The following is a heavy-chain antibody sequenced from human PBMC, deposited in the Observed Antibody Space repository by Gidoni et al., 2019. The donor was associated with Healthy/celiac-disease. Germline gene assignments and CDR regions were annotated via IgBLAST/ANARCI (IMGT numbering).Heavy chain of an antibody. CDR2: IKSKTDGGTT. CDR1: GFTFSNAW. CDR3: TTGGYYGSGSYYHLYGMDV. D-gene: IGHD3-10*01. Sequence: EVQLVESGGGLVKPGGSLRLSCAASGFTFSNAWMSWVRQAPGKGLEWVGRIKSKTDGGTTDYAAPVKGRFTISRDDSKNTLYLQMNSLKTEDTAVYYCTTGGYYGSGSYYHLYGMDVWGQGTTVTVSS. J-gene: IGHJ6*02. V-gene: IGHV3-15*01.